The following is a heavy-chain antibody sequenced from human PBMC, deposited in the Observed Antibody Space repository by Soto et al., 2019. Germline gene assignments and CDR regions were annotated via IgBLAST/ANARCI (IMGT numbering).Heavy chain of an antibody. Sequence: VKVSCKASGYTFTSYFLHWIRQAPGQGLEWMGWINPNTGGTNYAQKFQGRVTMTRDTSIRTTYMELSGLRSDDTAVYYCARQFEYSASFDSWGQGTLVTVSS. D-gene: IGHD6-6*01. CDR2: INPNTGGT. CDR1: GYTFTSYF. J-gene: IGHJ4*02. V-gene: IGHV1-2*02. CDR3: ARQFEYSASFDS.